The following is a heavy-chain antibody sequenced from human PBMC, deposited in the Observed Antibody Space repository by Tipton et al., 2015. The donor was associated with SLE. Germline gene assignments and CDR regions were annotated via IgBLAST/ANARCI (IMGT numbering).Heavy chain of an antibody. CDR2: INAGNGNT. J-gene: IGHJ3*02. Sequence: QSGAEVKKPGASVKVSCKASGYTFTNFAMHWVRQAPGQRLEWMGWINAGNGNTKYSQEFQGRVTITRDTSASTAYMELSSLRSEDMAVYYCARDRGSGSNGWYGAFDIWGQGTMVTVSS. V-gene: IGHV1-3*03. CDR1: GYTFTNFA. CDR3: ARDRGSGSNGWYGAFDI. D-gene: IGHD6-19*01.